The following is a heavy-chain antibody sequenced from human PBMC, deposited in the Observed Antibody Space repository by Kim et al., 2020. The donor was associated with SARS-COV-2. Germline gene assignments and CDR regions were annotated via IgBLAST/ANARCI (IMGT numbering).Heavy chain of an antibody. CDR3: ARDWGSGWGE. D-gene: IGHD6-19*01. CDR1: GFTFSSYA. J-gene: IGHJ4*02. V-gene: IGHV3-30-3*01. Sequence: GGSLRLSCAASGFTFSSYAMHWVRQAPGKRLEWVAVISYDGSNKYYADSVKGRFTISRDNSKNTLYLQMNSLRAEDTAVYYCARDWGSGWGEWGQGTLVTVSS. CDR2: ISYDGSNK.